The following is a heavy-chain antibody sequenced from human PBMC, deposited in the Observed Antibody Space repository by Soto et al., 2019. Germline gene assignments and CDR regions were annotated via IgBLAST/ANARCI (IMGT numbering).Heavy chain of an antibody. V-gene: IGHV3-23*01. J-gene: IGHJ4*02. Sequence: VGSLRLSCAASGVTCISYAMSWVRQAPGKGLEWVSAISGSGGSTYYADSVKGRFTISRDNSKNTLYLQMNSLRAEDTAVYYCAKTPTVVTPLNYYYDSSGYYSSHFDYWGQGTLVTVSS. CDR3: AKTPTVVTPLNYYYDSSGYYSSHFDY. CDR1: GVTCISYA. D-gene: IGHD3-22*01. CDR2: ISGSGGST.